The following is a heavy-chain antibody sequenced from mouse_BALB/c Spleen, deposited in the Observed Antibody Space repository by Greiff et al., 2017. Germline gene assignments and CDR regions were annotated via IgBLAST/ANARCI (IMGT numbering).Heavy chain of an antibody. V-gene: IGHV1-54*03. CDR1: GYAFTNYL. J-gene: IGHJ4*01. CDR2: INPGSGGT. Sequence: VKLMESGAELVRPGTSVKVSCKASGYAFTNYLIEWVKQRPGQGLEWIGVINPGSGGTNYNEKFKGKATLTADKSSSTAYMQLSSLTSDDSAVYFCARPFTTVVRAMDYWGQGTSVTVSS. D-gene: IGHD1-1*01. CDR3: ARPFTTVVRAMDY.